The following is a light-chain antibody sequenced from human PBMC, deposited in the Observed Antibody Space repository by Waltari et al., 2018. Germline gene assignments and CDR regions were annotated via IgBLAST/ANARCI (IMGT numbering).Light chain of an antibody. CDR1: QRVNTN. CDR2: AAS. J-gene: IGKJ4*01. V-gene: IGKV3-15*01. Sequence: VVTQSPATLSVSPGKTVTLSCRASQRVNTNLAWYQQKTGQAPRLLLFAASTRAPGIPRRCGGSGSGTEFTLTITSLQFEDVGVYFCQQYHKWPPGGFGGGTKVEIE. CDR3: QQYHKWPPGG.